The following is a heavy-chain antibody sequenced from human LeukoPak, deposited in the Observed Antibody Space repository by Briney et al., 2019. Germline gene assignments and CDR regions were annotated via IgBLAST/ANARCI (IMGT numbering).Heavy chain of an antibody. CDR3: ARDSRIAVAAYYFAY. CDR2: INPSSGDT. J-gene: IGHJ4*02. D-gene: IGHD6-19*01. Sequence: ASVKASCKASGYTFTNYHMYWVRQAPGQGLEWMGRINPSSGDTNYAQKFQGRVTMTRDTSISTAYMELSRLRSDDTAVYYCARDSRIAVAAYYFAYWGQGTLVTVSS. V-gene: IGHV1-2*06. CDR1: GYTFTNYH.